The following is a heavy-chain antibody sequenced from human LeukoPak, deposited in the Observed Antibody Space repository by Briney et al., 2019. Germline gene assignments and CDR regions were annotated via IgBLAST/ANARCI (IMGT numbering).Heavy chain of an antibody. J-gene: IGHJ6*02. V-gene: IGHV3-21*01. CDR1: GFTFGSYM. D-gene: IGHD3-3*01. CDR2: ITSSTTYI. Sequence: GGSLRLSCAASGFTFGSYMMNWVRQAPGKGLEWVSSITSSTTYIYYADSVKGRFTISRDNAKNSLYLQMNSLGAEDTAVYYCARDYDSDVWGQGTTVTVSS. CDR3: ARDYDSDV.